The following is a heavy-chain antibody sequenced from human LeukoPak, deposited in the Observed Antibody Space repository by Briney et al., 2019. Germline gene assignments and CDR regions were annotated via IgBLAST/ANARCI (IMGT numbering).Heavy chain of an antibody. CDR1: GFTFSSYG. CDR2: ISYDGSNK. J-gene: IGHJ5*02. D-gene: IGHD3-9*01. V-gene: IGHV3-30*18. Sequence: GGSLRLSCVASGFTFSSYGMHWVRQAPGKGLEWVAVISYDGSNKYYADSVKGRFTISRDNSKNTLYLQMNSLRAEDTAVYYCAKDGDLTGYYNWFDPWGQGTLVTVSS. CDR3: AKDGDLTGYYNWFDP.